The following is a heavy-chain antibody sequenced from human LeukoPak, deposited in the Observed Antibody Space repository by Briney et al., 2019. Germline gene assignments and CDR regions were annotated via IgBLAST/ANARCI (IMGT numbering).Heavy chain of an antibody. V-gene: IGHV3-9*01. CDR3: ARDFFPVVDSTWYEIGY. CDR2: ISWNSGSI. D-gene: IGHD2-21*01. J-gene: IGHJ4*02. Sequence: PGGSLRLSCAASGFTFDDYAMYWVRQAPGKGLEWVSSISWNSGSIGYADSVKGRFTISRDNAKNSLYLQMDSLRSEDTAVYYCARDFFPVVDSTWYEIGYWGQGTLVTVSS. CDR1: GFTFDDYA.